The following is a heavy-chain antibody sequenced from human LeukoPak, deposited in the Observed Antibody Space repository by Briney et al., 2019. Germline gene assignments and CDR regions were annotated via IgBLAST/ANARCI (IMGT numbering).Heavy chain of an antibody. J-gene: IGHJ6*03. CDR1: GFTFSSYW. CDR3: ARDREGNYDFWSGLAYMDV. V-gene: IGHV3-7*01. Sequence: GGSLRLSCAASGFTFSSYWMSWVRQAPGKGLKWVANIKEDGSEKYYVDSVKGRFTISRDNAKNSLYLQMNSLRAEDTAVYYCARDREGNYDFWSGLAYMDVWGKGTTVTVSS. CDR2: IKEDGSEK. D-gene: IGHD3-3*01.